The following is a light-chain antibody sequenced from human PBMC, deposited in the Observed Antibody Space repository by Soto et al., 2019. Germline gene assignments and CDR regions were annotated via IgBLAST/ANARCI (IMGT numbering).Light chain of an antibody. CDR2: GAS. CDR3: QQYGSSPKLT. V-gene: IGKV3-20*01. CDR1: QSVSSSY. J-gene: IGKJ4*01. Sequence: EIVLTRSPGTLSLSPGERATLSCRASQSVSSSYLAWYQQKPGQAPGLLIYGASSRATGIPDRFSGSGSGTDFTLTISRLEPEDFAVYYCQQYGSSPKLTFGGGTKVDIK.